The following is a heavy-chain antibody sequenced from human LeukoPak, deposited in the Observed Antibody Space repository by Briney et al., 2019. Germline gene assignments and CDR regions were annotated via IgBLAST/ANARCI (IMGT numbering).Heavy chain of an antibody. V-gene: IGHV3-64*01. CDR3: AKHPSPVFGGGSYFED. J-gene: IGHJ4*02. CDR2: ISSNGGST. D-gene: IGHD3-16*01. Sequence: GGSLRLSCAASGFTFSSYAMHWVRQAPGKGLEYVSAISSNGGSTYYANSVKGRFTISRDNSKNTLYLQMNSLRAEDTAVYYCAKHPSPVFGGGSYFEDWGQGTLVTVSS. CDR1: GFTFSSYA.